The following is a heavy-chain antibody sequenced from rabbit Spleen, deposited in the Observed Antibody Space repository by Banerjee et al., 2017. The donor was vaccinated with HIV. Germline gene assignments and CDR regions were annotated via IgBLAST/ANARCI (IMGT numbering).Heavy chain of an antibody. V-gene: IGHV1S47*01. D-gene: IGHD2-1*01. CDR1: GFDFSSYG. Sequence: QEQLVESGGGLVQPGGSLKLSCKASGFDFSSYGVSWVRQAPGKGLEWIGYIDPLFGSTYYATWVKGRFTISSHNAQNTLYLQLNSLTAADTATYFCARGSATMTLVITGYYLSLWGPGTLVTVS. CDR3: ARGSATMTLVITGYYLSL. CDR2: IDPLFGST. J-gene: IGHJ4*01.